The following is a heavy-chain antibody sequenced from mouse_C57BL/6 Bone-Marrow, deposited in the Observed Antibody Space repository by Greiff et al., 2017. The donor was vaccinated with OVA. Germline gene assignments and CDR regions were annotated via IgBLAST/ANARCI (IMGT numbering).Heavy chain of an antibody. J-gene: IGHJ1*03. D-gene: IGHD1-1*01. CDR1: GFTFNTYA. CDR3: VYGSSYGGYFDV. Sequence: EAGGGLVQPKGSLKLSCAASGFTFNTYAMHWVRQAPGKGLEWAARIRSKSSNYATYYADSVKDRFTISRDDSQSMLYLQMNNLKTEDTDMYYCVYGSSYGGYFDVWGTGTTVTVSS. CDR2: IRSKSSNYAT. V-gene: IGHV10-3*01.